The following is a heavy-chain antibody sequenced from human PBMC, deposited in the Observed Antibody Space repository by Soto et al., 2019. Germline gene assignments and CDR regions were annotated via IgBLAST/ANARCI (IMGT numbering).Heavy chain of an antibody. J-gene: IGHJ6*03. CDR1: GGSFSGYY. CDR2: INHSGST. V-gene: IGHV4-34*01. Sequence: SETLSLTCAVYGGSFSGYYWSWIRQPPGKGLEWIGEINHSGSTNYNPSLKSRVTISVDTSKNQFSLKLSSVTAADTAVYYCARDTRPAADYYMDVWGKGTTVTGFS. D-gene: IGHD2-2*01. CDR3: ARDTRPAADYYMDV.